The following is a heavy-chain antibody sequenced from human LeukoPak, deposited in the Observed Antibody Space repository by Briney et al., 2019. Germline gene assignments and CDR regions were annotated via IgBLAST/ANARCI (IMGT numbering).Heavy chain of an antibody. D-gene: IGHD5-12*01. J-gene: IGHJ4*02. V-gene: IGHV4-31*03. CDR3: ARGHIVATVDY. Sequence: SQTLSLTRTVSGGSISSGGYYWSWIRQHPGKGLEWIGYIYYSGSTYYNPSLKSRVTISVDTSKNQFSLKLSSVTAADTAVYYCARGHIVATVDYWGQGTLVTVSS. CDR2: IYYSGST. CDR1: GGSISSGGYY.